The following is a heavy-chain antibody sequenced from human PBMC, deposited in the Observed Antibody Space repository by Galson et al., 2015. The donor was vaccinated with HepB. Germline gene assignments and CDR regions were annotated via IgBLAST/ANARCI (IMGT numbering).Heavy chain of an antibody. CDR1: GLTFSTYA. CDR2: ISGSGGRI. J-gene: IGHJ3*02. CDR3: AKFFSGTYYLDAFDI. D-gene: IGHD1-26*01. Sequence: SLRLSCAASGLTFSTYAMSWVRQAPGKGLEWLSTISGSGGRIYSADSVTGRFAISRYNSKSTLYLQMNGLRAEDTAVYFCAKFFSGTYYLDAFDIWGHGTLVTVSS. V-gene: IGHV3-23*01.